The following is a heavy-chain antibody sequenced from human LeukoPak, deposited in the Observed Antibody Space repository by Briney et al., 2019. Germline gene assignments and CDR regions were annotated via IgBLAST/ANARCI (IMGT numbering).Heavy chain of an antibody. V-gene: IGHV3-48*03. CDR1: GFTFSDHG. D-gene: IGHD1-26*01. J-gene: IGHJ4*02. CDR2: ISSSGSTI. Sequence: PGGSLRLSCAASGFTFSDHGMQWVRQAPGRGLGWVSFISSSGSTISYADSVKGRFTISRDNAKNSLYLQMNSLRGEDTALYYCARDRSEDRFDYWGQGTLVTVSS. CDR3: ARDRSEDRFDY.